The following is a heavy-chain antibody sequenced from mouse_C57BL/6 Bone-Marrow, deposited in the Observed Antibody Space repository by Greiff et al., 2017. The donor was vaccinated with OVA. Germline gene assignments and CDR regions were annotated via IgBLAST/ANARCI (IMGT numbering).Heavy chain of an antibody. J-gene: IGHJ3*01. V-gene: IGHV1-81*01. Sequence: QVQLKESGAELARPGASVKLSCKASGYTFTSYGISWVKQRTGQGLEWIGEIYPRSGNTYYNEKFKGKATLTADKSSSTAYMELRSLTSEDSAVYFCARGLGEFAYWGQGTLVTVSA. D-gene: IGHD4-1*01. CDR2: IYPRSGNT. CDR1: GYTFTSYG. CDR3: ARGLGEFAY.